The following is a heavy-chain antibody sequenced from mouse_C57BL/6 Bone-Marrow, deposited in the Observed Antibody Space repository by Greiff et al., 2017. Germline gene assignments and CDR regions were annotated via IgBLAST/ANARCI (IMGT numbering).Heavy chain of an antibody. CDR2: IDPSDSYT. CDR3: AGSNYGDYYAMDY. CDR1: GYTFTSYW. Sequence: QVQLQQPGAELVKPGASVKLSCKASGYTFTSYWMQWVKQRPGQGLEWIGEIDPSDSYTNYNQKFKGKATLTVDTSSSTAYMQLSSLTSEDSAVYDCAGSNYGDYYAMDYWGQGTSVTGSS. D-gene: IGHD2-5*01. V-gene: IGHV1-50*01. J-gene: IGHJ4*01.